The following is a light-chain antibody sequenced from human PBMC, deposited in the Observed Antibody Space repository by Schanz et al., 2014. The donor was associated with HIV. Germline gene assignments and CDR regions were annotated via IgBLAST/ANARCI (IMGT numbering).Light chain of an antibody. CDR3: CSYAGSRV. V-gene: IGLV2-14*03. CDR1: SSDVGGYNY. J-gene: IGLJ2*01. Sequence: QSALTQPASVSGTPGQSITISCTGSSSDVGGYNYVSWYQQHPDKAPKLMIYDVSNRPSGVSNRFSGSKSGNTASLTISGLQAGDEADYYCCSYAGSRVFGGGTKVTVL. CDR2: DVS.